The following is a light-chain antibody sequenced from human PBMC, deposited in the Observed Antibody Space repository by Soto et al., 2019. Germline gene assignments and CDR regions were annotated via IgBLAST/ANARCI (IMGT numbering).Light chain of an antibody. Sequence: EIVMTQSPATLSVFPRVGATLSSRASQSVSRTLAWYQQKPGQAPRLLIYGASTRATGIPARFSGSGSGTEFTLTITSLQSEDFAVYYCQKYNNWPITCGQGKQRVIK. J-gene: IGKJ5*01. V-gene: IGKV3-15*01. CDR2: GAS. CDR1: QSVSRT. CDR3: QKYNNWPIT.